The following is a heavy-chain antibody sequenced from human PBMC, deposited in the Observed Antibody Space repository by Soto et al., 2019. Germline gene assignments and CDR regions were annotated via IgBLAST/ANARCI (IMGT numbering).Heavy chain of an antibody. J-gene: IGHJ5*02. Sequence: QVQLVQSGAEVKKTGASVKVSCKASGYTFTTHGISWVRQVPGQGLEWMGWVRGNNGHTNYAQSLHGRVTMTTDTSTNTAYMEPRSLRSDDTAMYYCARDLGYCRTGTCYREWFDPWGQGTLVTVSS. CDR3: ARDLGYCRTGTCYREWFDP. D-gene: IGHD2-15*01. V-gene: IGHV1-18*01. CDR2: VRGNNGHT. CDR1: GYTFTTHG.